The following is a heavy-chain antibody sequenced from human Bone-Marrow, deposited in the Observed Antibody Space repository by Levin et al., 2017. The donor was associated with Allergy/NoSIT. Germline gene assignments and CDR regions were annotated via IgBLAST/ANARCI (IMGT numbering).Heavy chain of an antibody. CDR2: ISAYNDNK. D-gene: IGHD5-24*01. J-gene: IGHJ3*02. V-gene: IGHV1-18*04. Sequence: ASVKVSCTASGYTFTSSGITWVRQAPGQGLEWMGWISAYNDNKNHAQKFQDRVTLTTDTSTSTAYMEMRSLKSDDTAVYYCATDQIPGSDGYDIWGQGTMVTVSS. CDR1: GYTFTSSG. CDR3: ATDQIPGSDGYDI.